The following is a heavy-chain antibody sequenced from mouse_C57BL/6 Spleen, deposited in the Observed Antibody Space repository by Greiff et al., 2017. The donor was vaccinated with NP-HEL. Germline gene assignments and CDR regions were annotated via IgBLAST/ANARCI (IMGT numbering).Heavy chain of an antibody. J-gene: IGHJ4*01. D-gene: IGHD2-3*01. Sequence: VQLQQSGAELVKPGASVKLSCKASGYTFTSYWMHWVKQRPGQGLEWIGMIHPNSGSTNYNEKFKSKATLTVDKSSSTAYMQLSSLTSEDSAVYEWARARYDGDDADARDYWGQGTAVTVSS. CDR1: GYTFTSYW. V-gene: IGHV1-64*01. CDR2: IHPNSGST. CDR3: ARARYDGDDADARDY.